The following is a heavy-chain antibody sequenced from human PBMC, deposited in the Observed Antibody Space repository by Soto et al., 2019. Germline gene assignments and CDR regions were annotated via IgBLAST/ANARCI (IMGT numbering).Heavy chain of an antibody. D-gene: IGHD6-25*01. CDR3: ARHSGSPYSPPPYYYGMDV. Sequence: SETLSLTCTVSGGSISSSSYYWGWIRQPPGKGLEWIGSIYYSGSTYYNPSLKSRVTISVDTSKNQFSLKLSSVTAADTAVYYCARHSGSPYSPPPYYYGMDVWGQGTTVT. J-gene: IGHJ6*02. CDR2: IYYSGST. V-gene: IGHV4-39*01. CDR1: GGSISSSSYY.